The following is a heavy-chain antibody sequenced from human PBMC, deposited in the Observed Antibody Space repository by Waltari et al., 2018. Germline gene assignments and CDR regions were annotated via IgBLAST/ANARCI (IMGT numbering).Heavy chain of an antibody. CDR3: AREDTGTTYYYYYGMDV. Sequence: QVQLVQSGAEVKTPGSSLKFSCKASGGTFSSYAIRCVLQAPGQGLEWNGRIIPILGIANYAQKFQGRVTITADKSTSTAYMELSSLRSEDTAVYYCAREDTGTTYYYYYGMDVWGQGTTVTVSS. V-gene: IGHV1-69*04. CDR2: IIPILGIA. D-gene: IGHD1-7*01. CDR1: GGTFSSYA. J-gene: IGHJ6*02.